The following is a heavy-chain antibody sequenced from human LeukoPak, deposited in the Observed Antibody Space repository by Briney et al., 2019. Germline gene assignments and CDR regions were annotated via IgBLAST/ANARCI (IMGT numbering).Heavy chain of an antibody. CDR3: ARPSGWYRFFDY. CDR2: INHRGST. D-gene: IGHD6-19*01. V-gene: IGHV4-34*01. Sequence: AETLSLTCAVYGGSFSGYYWSGLRRPPGKGREWLGEINHRGSTNYNPSLKSRVTISVDTSKNQFSLKLSSVTAADTAVYYCARPSGWYRFFDYWGQGTLVTVSS. J-gene: IGHJ4*02. CDR1: GGSFSGYY.